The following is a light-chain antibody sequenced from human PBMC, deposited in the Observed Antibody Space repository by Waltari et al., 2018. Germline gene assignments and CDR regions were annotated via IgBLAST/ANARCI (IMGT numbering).Light chain of an antibody. J-gene: IGKJ2*01. CDR1: QTVLYKSNGKNY. V-gene: IGKV4-1*01. CDR2: WAS. CDR3: QQYYSSPYT. Sequence: DIVMTQSPESLAVSLGERATINCRSSQTVLYKSNGKNYLAWYQHRPGQPPRLLIYWASTRETGVPDRFSGSGSGTDFTRTISSLQAEDVAVYSCQQYYSSPYTFGQGTKLEI.